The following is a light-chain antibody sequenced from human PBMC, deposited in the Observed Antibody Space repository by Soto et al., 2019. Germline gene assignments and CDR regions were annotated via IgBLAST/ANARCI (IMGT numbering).Light chain of an antibody. Sequence: EIVLTQSPGTLSLSPGERATLSCRASQSVSSSYLAWYQQKPSQAPRLLIYGASSRATGIPDRFSGSGSGTDFTLTISRLEPEDFAVYSCQQYGSSPLTFGGGTKVEIK. V-gene: IGKV3-20*01. CDR2: GAS. CDR3: QQYGSSPLT. CDR1: QSVSSSY. J-gene: IGKJ4*01.